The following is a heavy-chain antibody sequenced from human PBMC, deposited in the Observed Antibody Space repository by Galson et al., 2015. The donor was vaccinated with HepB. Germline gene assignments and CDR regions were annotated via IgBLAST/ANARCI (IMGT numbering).Heavy chain of an antibody. CDR3: ARRDCSSTSCYQT. D-gene: IGHD2-2*01. V-gene: IGHV3-23*01. CDR1: GFTFATYA. J-gene: IGHJ4*02. Sequence: SLRLSCAASGFTFATYAMAWVRQAPGKGLEWLSSISGSGDSTHYADSVKGRFTISRDNSKNTLYLQMNSLRAEDTAFYYCARRDCSSTSCYQTWGQGTLVTVSS. CDR2: ISGSGDST.